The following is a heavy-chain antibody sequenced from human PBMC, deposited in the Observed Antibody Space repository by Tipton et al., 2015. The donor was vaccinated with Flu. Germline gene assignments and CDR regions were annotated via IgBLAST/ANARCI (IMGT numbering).Heavy chain of an antibody. CDR2: ISGDGSRP. D-gene: IGHD5-24*01. J-gene: IGHJ4*02. V-gene: IGHV3-23*01. CDR1: GFTFGDYA. CDR3: ARDRGDGSYYFDS. Sequence: GSLRLSCTASGFTFGDYALTWVRQAPGKGLEWVSGISGDGSRPYYEDSVKGRFTISRDTPKSTLYLQMNSLRVEDTATYYCARDRGDGSYYFDSWGQGILVTVSS.